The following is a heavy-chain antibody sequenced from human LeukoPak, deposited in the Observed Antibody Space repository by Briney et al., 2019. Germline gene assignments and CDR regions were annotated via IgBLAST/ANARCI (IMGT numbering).Heavy chain of an antibody. J-gene: IGHJ3*02. V-gene: IGHV3-7*05. CDR2: INQDGSEK. Sequence: GGSLRLSCVASGFTFSSYWMAWVRQAPGKGLEWVANINQDGSEKNYVDSVKGRFTISRDNAKNLLCLQMNSLRAEDTAVYYCARDRGYSTFDMWGQGTMVTVSS. CDR1: GFTFSSYW. D-gene: IGHD5-18*01. CDR3: ARDRGYSTFDM.